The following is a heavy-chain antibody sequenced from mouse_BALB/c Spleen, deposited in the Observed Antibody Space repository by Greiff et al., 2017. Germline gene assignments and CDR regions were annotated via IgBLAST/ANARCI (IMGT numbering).Heavy chain of an antibody. D-gene: IGHD1-1*01. CDR2: ISYDGSN. CDR3: ARGELRYLAWFAY. Sequence: DVQLQESGPGLVKPSQSLSLTCSVTGYSITSGYYWNWIRQFPGNKLEWMGYISYDGSNNYNPSLKNRISITRDTSKNQFFLKLNSVTTEDTATYYCARGELRYLAWFAYWGQGTLVTVSA. CDR1: GYSITSGYY. J-gene: IGHJ3*01. V-gene: IGHV3-6*02.